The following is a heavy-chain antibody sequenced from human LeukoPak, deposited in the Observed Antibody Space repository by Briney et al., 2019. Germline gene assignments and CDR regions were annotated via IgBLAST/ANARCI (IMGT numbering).Heavy chain of an antibody. CDR1: GFTFDDCA. D-gene: IGHD2-8*01. Sequence: GGSLRLSCAASGFTFDDCAMHWVRQAPGKGLEWVSGISWNSGSIGYADSVKGRFTISRDNAKNSLYLQMNSLRAEDMALYYCAKDIGYCTNGVCLGFDYWGQGTLVTVSS. CDR3: AKDIGYCTNGVCLGFDY. V-gene: IGHV3-9*03. J-gene: IGHJ4*02. CDR2: ISWNSGSI.